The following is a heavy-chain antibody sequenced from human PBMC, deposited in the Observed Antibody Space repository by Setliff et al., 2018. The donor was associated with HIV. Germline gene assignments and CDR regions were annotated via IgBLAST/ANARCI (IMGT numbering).Heavy chain of an antibody. CDR2: IKGKSDGGTI. V-gene: IGHV3-15*01. Sequence: GGSLRLSCGTSGFTFINAWMSWVRQAPGKGLEWVGRIKGKSDGGTIEYNAPVKGRFTISRDDSKKTLYLQLNSLKVEDTAVYYCSSERGGPFRGFDSATSDFWGQGTLVTVSS. CDR1: GFTFINAW. CDR3: SSERGGPFRGFDSATSDF. J-gene: IGHJ4*02. D-gene: IGHD3-9*01.